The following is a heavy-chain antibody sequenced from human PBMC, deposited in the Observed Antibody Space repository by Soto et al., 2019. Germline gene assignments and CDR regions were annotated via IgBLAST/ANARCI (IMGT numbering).Heavy chain of an antibody. Sequence: ASVKVSCKASGYTFTSYYMHWVRQAPGQGLEWMGITNPSGGSTSYAQKFQGRVTMTRDTSTSTVYMELSSLRSDDTAVYYCARDLLLSYYDFWSGSPRAGYYYYYYGMDVWGQGTTVTVSS. V-gene: IGHV1-46*03. D-gene: IGHD3-3*01. CDR2: TNPSGGST. CDR3: ARDLLLSYYDFWSGSPRAGYYYYYYGMDV. J-gene: IGHJ6*02. CDR1: GYTFTSYY.